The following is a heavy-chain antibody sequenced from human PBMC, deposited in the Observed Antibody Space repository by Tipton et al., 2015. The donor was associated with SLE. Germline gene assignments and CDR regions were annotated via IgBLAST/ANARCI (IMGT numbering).Heavy chain of an antibody. J-gene: IGHJ6*02. CDR3: ARGMVTWRGAILCVDV. CDR2: IYHSESP. D-gene: IGHD2-21*02. Sequence: TLSLTCAVSGGSIISSSWWSWVRQPPGKGLEWIGDIYHSESPNYNPSLKSRVTISVDTARNQFSLKLTSVTAADTAVYYCARGMVTWRGAILCVDVWGQGTTVNVSS. V-gene: IGHV4-4*02. CDR1: GGSIISSSW.